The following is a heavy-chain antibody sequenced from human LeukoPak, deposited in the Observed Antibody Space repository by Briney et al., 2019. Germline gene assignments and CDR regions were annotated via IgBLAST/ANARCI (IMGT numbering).Heavy chain of an antibody. CDR3: ARSWGSAVTFSWFAP. CDR2: IWYDGTTK. Sequence: GGSLRLSCAASGFTFSSYGMYWVRQAPGKGLEGGAVIWYDGTTKYYADSVPGRFTISRYTSKNPLYLPINGLGAKDPAVYYCARSWGSAVTFSWFAPCGEGALVSVSS. CDR1: GFTFSSYG. J-gene: IGHJ5*02. V-gene: IGHV3-33*01. D-gene: IGHD7-27*01.